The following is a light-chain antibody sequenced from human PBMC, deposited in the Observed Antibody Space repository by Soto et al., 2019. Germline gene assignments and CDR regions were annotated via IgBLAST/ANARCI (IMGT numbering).Light chain of an antibody. J-gene: IGKJ1*01. CDR2: AAS. Sequence: DIQMTQSPSSLSASVGDRVTITCRASQGISNYLAWYQQRPGTVPKVLIYAASTLHSGVPSRFTGSGSGTDFTLTITNVQPEDVATYYCQNYYNAPETFGQGTKVEI. V-gene: IGKV1-27*01. CDR3: QNYYNAPET. CDR1: QGISNY.